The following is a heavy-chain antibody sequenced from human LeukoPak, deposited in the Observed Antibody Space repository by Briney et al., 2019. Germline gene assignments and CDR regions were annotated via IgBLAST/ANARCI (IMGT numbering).Heavy chain of an antibody. D-gene: IGHD5-12*01. Sequence: PSETLSLTCTVSAGSISSTSHHWGWIRQSPGKGLEWIGSLFSGRTTYYNPSLDSRVTISVVTSKNQFFLQLNSVTAADTAVYYCVRHDGRGGATMGALDSWGQGSLVTVSS. CDR2: LFSGRTT. CDR1: AGSISSTSHH. V-gene: IGHV4-39*01. CDR3: VRHDGRGGATMGALDS. J-gene: IGHJ4*02.